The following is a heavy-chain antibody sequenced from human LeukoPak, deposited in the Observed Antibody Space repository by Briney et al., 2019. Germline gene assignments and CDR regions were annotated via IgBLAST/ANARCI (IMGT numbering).Heavy chain of an antibody. D-gene: IGHD3-16*01. CDR2: ISGSGGVT. J-gene: IGHJ4*02. CDR3: ALSTYY. V-gene: IGHV3-23*01. Sequence: GGSLRLSCAASGFTFSTSAMTWVRQAPGKGLEWVSIISGSGGVTYYADSVKGRFTISRDNSKNSLYLQMNSLRAEDTAVYYCALSTYYWGQGTLVTVSS. CDR1: GFTFSTSA.